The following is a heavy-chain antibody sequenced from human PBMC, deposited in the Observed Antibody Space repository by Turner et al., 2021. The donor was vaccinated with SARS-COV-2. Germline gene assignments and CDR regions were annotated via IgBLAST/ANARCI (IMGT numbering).Heavy chain of an antibody. CDR1: GCTVKDHA. D-gene: IGHD4-17*01. J-gene: IGHJ6*02. CDR3: GRDLRHGGADV. CDR2: IKWDGKKI. Sequence: EEQQVKSGGGLVQPGGPLILSCADSGCTVKDHAMRSVRQAPGKGLDWVSGIKWDGKKIGYGDSMKGRVAIYRDNCKQILYLRMESPGAEDTALYFCGRDLRHGGADVWGQGTMVTVSS. V-gene: IGHV3-9*01.